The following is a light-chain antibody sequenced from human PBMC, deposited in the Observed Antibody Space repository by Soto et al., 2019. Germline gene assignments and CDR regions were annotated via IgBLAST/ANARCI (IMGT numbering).Light chain of an antibody. CDR3: QQYGSSPPNT. J-gene: IGKJ2*01. CDR1: QSLNSDY. Sequence: EIVLTQSPGTLSLSPGERATLSCRASQSLNSDYLAWYRQKPGQAPRLLIYGASSRATGIPDRFSGSGSGTDFTLTISRLEPEDFAVYYCQQYGSSPPNTFGHGTKREIK. CDR2: GAS. V-gene: IGKV3-20*01.